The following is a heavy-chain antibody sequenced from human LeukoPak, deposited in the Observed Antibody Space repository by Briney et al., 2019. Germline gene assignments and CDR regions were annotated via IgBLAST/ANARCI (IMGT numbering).Heavy chain of an antibody. CDR2: IKSNTDGGTI. J-gene: IGHJ4*02. V-gene: IGHV3-15*01. CDR1: GFTFSNAW. CDR3: TRDCSGGSCYSGLN. Sequence: GGSLRLSCAASGFTFSNAWMSWVRQAPGKGLEWVGRIKSNTDGGTIDYAALVKGRFTISRDDSKNTLYLQMNSLKTEDTAVYYCTRDCSGGSCYSGLNWGQGNLVTVSS. D-gene: IGHD2-15*01.